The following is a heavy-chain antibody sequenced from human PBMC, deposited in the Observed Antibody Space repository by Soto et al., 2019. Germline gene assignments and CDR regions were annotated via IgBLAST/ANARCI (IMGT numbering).Heavy chain of an antibody. CDR2: ISSRGSGT. CDR3: ARSSGYTNGWYAY. J-gene: IGHJ4*02. Sequence: GGSLRLSCAASGFTFSNYSMSWVRQAPGKGLEWVSGISSRGSGTYYADSVKGRFTISRDNSKNTFSLQMNSLRVEDTATYYCARSSGYTNGWYAYWGQGILVTVSS. D-gene: IGHD6-19*01. V-gene: IGHV3-23*01. CDR1: GFTFSNYS.